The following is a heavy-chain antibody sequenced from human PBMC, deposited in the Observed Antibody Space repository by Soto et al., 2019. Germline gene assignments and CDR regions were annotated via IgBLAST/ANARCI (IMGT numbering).Heavy chain of an antibody. J-gene: IGHJ6*03. CDR2: ISSNGVGT. CDR3: ARRARPDFYYMDV. Sequence: PGGSLILSCAASGFTFSDYWMNWVRQAPGKGLEYVSGISSNGVGTYYANSVQGRFTIPRDNSKNTVYLQMGSLRPEDMAVYYCARRARPDFYYMDVWGNGTTVTVSS. D-gene: IGHD6-6*01. V-gene: IGHV3-64*01. CDR1: GFTFSDYW.